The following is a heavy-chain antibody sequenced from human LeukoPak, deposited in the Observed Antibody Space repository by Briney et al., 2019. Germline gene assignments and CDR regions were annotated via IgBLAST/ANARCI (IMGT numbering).Heavy chain of an antibody. D-gene: IGHD3-10*01. V-gene: IGHV3-23*01. J-gene: IGHJ4*02. CDR1: GLTFCSYP. Sequence: GGSLRLSCAASGLTFCSYPMSGVPHAPARGVEWGSAIICCGGSTYYADSVKGRFTISRDNSKNTLYLQMISLRAEDTAVYYCARDLWFGEYTYYFDYWGQGTLVTVSS. CDR3: ARDLWFGEYTYYFDY. CDR2: IICCGGST.